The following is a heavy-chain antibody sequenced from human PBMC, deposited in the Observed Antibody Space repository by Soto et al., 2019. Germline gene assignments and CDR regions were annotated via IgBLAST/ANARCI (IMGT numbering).Heavy chain of an antibody. CDR2: ISYDGSNK. Sequence: QVQLVESGGGVVQPGRSLRLSCAASGFTFSSYGMHWVRQAPGKGLEWVAVISYDGSNKYYADSVKGRFTISRDNSKNTLYLQMNSLRAEDTAVYYCAKDPSPSRIDCSGGSCYYYYYGMDVWGQGTTVTVSS. J-gene: IGHJ6*02. V-gene: IGHV3-30*18. CDR3: AKDPSPSRIDCSGGSCYYYYYGMDV. CDR1: GFTFSSYG. D-gene: IGHD2-15*01.